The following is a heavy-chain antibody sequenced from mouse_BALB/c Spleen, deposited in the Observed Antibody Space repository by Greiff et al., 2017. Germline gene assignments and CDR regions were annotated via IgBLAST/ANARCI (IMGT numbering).Heavy chain of an antibody. V-gene: IGHV5-6-5*01. CDR1: GFTFSSYA. Sequence: EVHLVESGGGLVKPGGSLKLSCAASGFTFSSYAMSWVRQTPEKRLEWVASISSGGSTYYPDSVKGRFTISRDNARNILYLQMSSQRSEDTAMYYCARGPYYYGSSDYWGQGTTLTVSS. CDR2: ISSGGST. D-gene: IGHD1-1*01. J-gene: IGHJ2*01. CDR3: ARGPYYYGSSDY.